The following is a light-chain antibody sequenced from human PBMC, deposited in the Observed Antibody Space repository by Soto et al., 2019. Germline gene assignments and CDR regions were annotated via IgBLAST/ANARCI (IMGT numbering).Light chain of an antibody. CDR1: SSNIGAGYD. CDR3: QSYDSSLSAVV. Sequence: QSVLTQPPSESGAPGQRVTISCTGSSSNIGAGYDVHWYQQLPGTAPKLLIYVNSNRPSGVPDRFSGSKSGTSASLAITGLQAEDEADYYCQSYDSSLSAVVFGGGTKLTVL. CDR2: VNS. V-gene: IGLV1-40*01. J-gene: IGLJ2*01.